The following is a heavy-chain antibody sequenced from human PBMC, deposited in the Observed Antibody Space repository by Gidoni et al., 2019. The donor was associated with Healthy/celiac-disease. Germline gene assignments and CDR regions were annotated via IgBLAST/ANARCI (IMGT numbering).Heavy chain of an antibody. V-gene: IGHV3-30-3*01. Sequence: QVQLVASGGGVVQPGRSLGLSCAASGFPVSSYAMHWVRQAPGKGLEWVAVISYDGSNKYYADSVKGRFTISRDNSKNTLYLQMNSLRAEDTAVYYCARDGGASGKEYFDYWGQGTLVTVSS. CDR2: ISYDGSNK. J-gene: IGHJ4*02. CDR1: GFPVSSYA. D-gene: IGHD3-10*01. CDR3: ARDGGASGKEYFDY.